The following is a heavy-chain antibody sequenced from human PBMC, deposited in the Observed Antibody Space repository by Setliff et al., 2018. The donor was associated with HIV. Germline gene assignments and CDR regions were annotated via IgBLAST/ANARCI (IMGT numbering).Heavy chain of an antibody. CDR3: AREKPWGFGETPDYYYYMDV. Sequence: SETLSLTCAVYGGSLSGYHWSWIRQHPGKGLEWIGYIHYSGNTYNNPSLNSRISISVDKSKNQLSLRLNSVTAADTAVYYCAREKPWGFGETPDYYYYMDVWGKGTTVTVSS. V-gene: IGHV4-34*11. CDR1: GGSLSGYH. J-gene: IGHJ6*03. CDR2: IHYSGNT. D-gene: IGHD3-10*01.